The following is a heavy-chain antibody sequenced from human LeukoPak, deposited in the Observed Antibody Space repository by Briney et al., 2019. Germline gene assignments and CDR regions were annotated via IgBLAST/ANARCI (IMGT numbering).Heavy chain of an antibody. CDR1: GVSISSGDYY. CDR3: ARDSLGYGDIDY. D-gene: IGHD4-17*01. J-gene: IGHJ4*02. Sequence: SETLSLTCTVSGVSISSGDYYWSWIRQPPGKGLEWIGYISYIGRTYYSPSLKSRLTISVDKSMNQFSLQLSSVTAADTAVYYCARDSLGYGDIDYRGQGTLVTVSS. CDR2: ISYIGRT. V-gene: IGHV4-30-4*01.